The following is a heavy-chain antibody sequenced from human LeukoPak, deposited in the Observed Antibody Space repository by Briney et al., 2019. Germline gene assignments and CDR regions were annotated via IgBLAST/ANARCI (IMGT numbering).Heavy chain of an antibody. Sequence: PGGSLRLSCAASGFTFSSYAMHWVRQAPGKGLEWVAVISYDGSKKYYADSVKGRFTISRDNSKNTLYLQMNNLRAEDTAVYYCARGGGYYAIDYWGQGTLVTVSS. CDR3: ARGGGYYAIDY. J-gene: IGHJ4*02. CDR2: ISYDGSKK. CDR1: GFTFSSYA. V-gene: IGHV3-30*14. D-gene: IGHD1-26*01.